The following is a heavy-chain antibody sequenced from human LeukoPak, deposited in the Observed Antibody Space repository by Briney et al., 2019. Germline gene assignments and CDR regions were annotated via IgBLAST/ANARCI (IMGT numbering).Heavy chain of an antibody. V-gene: IGHV3-15*07. CDR1: GFTFGNAW. J-gene: IGHJ4*02. CDR3: TEGYLKLYYFDY. CDR2: IKSKTDGGTT. Sequence: GGSLRLSCAASGFTFGNAWMNWVRQAPGKGLEWVGRIKSKTDGGTTDYAASVKGRFTISRDDSKNTLYLQMNSLKTEDTAVYYCTEGYLKLYYFDYWGQGTLVTVSS. D-gene: IGHD5-12*01.